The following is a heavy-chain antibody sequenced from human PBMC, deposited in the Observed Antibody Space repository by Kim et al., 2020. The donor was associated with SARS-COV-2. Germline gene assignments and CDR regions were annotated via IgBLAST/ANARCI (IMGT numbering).Heavy chain of an antibody. V-gene: IGHV1-46*01. J-gene: IGHJ4*02. Sequence: QKFQGRVTMTRDTSTSTVYMELSSLRSEDTAVYYCARGGGSSGYSHNFDYWGQGTLVTVSS. CDR3: ARGGGSSGYSHNFDY. D-gene: IGHD3-22*01.